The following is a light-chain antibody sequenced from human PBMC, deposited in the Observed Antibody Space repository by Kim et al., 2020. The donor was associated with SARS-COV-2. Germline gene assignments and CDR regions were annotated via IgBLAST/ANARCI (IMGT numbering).Light chain of an antibody. V-gene: IGLV2-14*03. CDR1: SSDFGGYDY. CDR3: SSCTTSSTYV. CDR2: DVS. Sequence: GHSITISCTGTSSDFGGYDYVSWYQHHPGKAPKLMIYDVSKRPSGVSNRFSGSKSGNTASLTISGLQAEDEADYFCSSCTTSSTYVFGTGTKVTVL. J-gene: IGLJ1*01.